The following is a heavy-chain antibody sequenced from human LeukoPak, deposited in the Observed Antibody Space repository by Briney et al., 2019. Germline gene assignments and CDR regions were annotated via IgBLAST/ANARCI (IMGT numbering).Heavy chain of an antibody. J-gene: IGHJ1*01. CDR1: GFTFSNFA. CDR3: AKSFPDLPRGTAGVGASQY. CDR2: TSHNGNNK. V-gene: IGHV3-30-3*02. D-gene: IGHD1-26*01. Sequence: GRSLRLSCTASGFTFSNFAIHWVRQAPGKGLEWVAVTSHNGNNKYYADSVKGRFTISRDNSKNTLYLQIDSLRAEDTAVYYCAKSFPDLPRGTAGVGASQYWGQGTLVPV.